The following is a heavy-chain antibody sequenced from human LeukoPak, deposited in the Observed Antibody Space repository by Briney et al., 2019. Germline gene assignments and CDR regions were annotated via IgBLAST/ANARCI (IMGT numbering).Heavy chain of an antibody. Sequence: GGSLRLSCTASGFSFNIYEMNWVRQAPGKGLEWVSGISGSDGSTYYADSVKGRFTISRDNSKNTLYVQMNSLRAEDTAVYYCAKARGFCSGGSCYNPFDPWGQGTLVTVSS. J-gene: IGHJ5*02. D-gene: IGHD2-15*01. CDR2: ISGSDGST. CDR3: AKARGFCSGGSCYNPFDP. CDR1: GFSFNIYE. V-gene: IGHV3-23*01.